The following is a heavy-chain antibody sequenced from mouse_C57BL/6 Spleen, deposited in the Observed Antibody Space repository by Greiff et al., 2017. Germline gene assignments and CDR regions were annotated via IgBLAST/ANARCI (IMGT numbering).Heavy chain of an antibody. CDR2: IDPEDGET. J-gene: IGHJ2*01. V-gene: IGHV14-2*01. D-gene: IGHD2-5*01. Sequence: QRVEWIGRIDPEDGETKYAPKFQGKATITADTSSNTAYLQLSSLTSEDTAVYYCARAYSNYFDYWGQGTTLTVSS. CDR3: ARAYSNYFDY.